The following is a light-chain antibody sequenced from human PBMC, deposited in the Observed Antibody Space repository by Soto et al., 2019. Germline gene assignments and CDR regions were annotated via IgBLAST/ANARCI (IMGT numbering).Light chain of an antibody. J-gene: IGLJ1*01. CDR3: TSYTGSNTLEV. Sequence: QSALTPPASVSGSPGQSITISCTGTSSDIGAYNYVSWYRQHPGKAPQLLIYDVNNRPSGVSHRFSGSKSGNTASLTISGLQSEDEADYFCTSYTGSNTLEVFGPGTKVTVL. CDR1: SSDIGAYNY. V-gene: IGLV2-14*03. CDR2: DVN.